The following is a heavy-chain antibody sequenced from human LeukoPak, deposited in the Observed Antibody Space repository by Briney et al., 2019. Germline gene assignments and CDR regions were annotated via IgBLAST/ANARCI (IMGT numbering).Heavy chain of an antibody. J-gene: IGHJ4*02. V-gene: IGHV1-69*13. D-gene: IGHD3-3*02. CDR2: IIPIFGTA. CDR1: GGTFSSYA. CDR3: ARGLQLAFTPYDY. Sequence: ASVKVSCKASGGTFSSYAISWVRQAPGQGLEWMGGIIPIFGTANYAQKFQGRVTITADESTSTAYMELSSLRSEDTAVYYCARGLQLAFTPYDYWGQGTLVTASS.